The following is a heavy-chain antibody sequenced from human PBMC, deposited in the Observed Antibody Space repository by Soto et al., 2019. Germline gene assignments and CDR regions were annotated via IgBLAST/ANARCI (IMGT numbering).Heavy chain of an antibody. V-gene: IGHV3-49*02. D-gene: IGHD3-16*01. Sequence: EKGLEWVGFIRSKAYGGTTEYAASVKGRFTISRDDSKSIAYLQMNSLKTEDTAVYYCFFFQAEDGIRVVRSVSAFLLNRSSDL. J-gene: IGHJ2*01. CDR3: FFFQAEDGIRVVRSVSAFLLNRSSDL. CDR2: IRSKAYGGTT.